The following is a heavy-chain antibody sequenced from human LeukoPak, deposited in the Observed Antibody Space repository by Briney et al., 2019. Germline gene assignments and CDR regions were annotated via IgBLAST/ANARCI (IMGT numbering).Heavy chain of an antibody. CDR2: IYSTGST. Sequence: PSETLSLTCTVSRGTLSDYYWTWVRQSPGKGLEWIGYIYSTGSTNYNPSLKSRVSLSVDTSKNQFSLNLRSVTAADTAVYYCARFSGWSFFFDYWGQGTLVTVSS. CDR3: ARFSGWSFFFDY. D-gene: IGHD6-19*01. CDR1: RGTLSDYY. V-gene: IGHV4-59*01. J-gene: IGHJ4*02.